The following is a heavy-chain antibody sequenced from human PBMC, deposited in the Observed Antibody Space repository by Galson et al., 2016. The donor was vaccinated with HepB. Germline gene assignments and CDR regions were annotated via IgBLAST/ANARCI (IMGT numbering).Heavy chain of an antibody. V-gene: IGHV3-7*01. D-gene: IGHD3-16*01. CDR3: ARESIGGFDP. Sequence: SLRLSCAASGFTFSNYWMSWVRQAPGRRLEWVANIKQDGSKKEYVDSVKGRFTISRDNAKNSLYLQMNSLRAEDMAVYYCARESIGGFDPWGQGTLVTVSS. CDR2: IKQDGSKK. CDR1: GFTFSNYW. J-gene: IGHJ5*02.